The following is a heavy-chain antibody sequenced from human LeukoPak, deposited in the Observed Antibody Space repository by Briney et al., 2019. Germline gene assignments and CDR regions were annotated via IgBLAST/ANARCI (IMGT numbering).Heavy chain of an antibody. CDR2: ISSSGSTI. CDR1: GFTFSDYY. D-gene: IGHD3-10*01. Sequence: AGGSLRLSCAASGFTFSDYYMSWIRQAPRKGLEWISYISSSGSTIYYADSVKGRFTISRDNAKNSLYLQMNSLRAEDTAVYYCARPVRGLYYYYYMDVWGKGTTVTVSS. CDR3: ARPVRGLYYYYYMDV. V-gene: IGHV3-11*04. J-gene: IGHJ6*03.